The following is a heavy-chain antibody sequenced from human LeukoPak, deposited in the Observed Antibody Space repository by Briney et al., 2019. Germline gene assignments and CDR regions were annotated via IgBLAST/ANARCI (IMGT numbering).Heavy chain of an antibody. CDR1: GFTFNNYA. D-gene: IGHD6-13*01. CDR2: ISGTGGST. Sequence: QAGGSPRLSCAASGFTFNNYAMSWVRQAPGKGLEWVSAISGTGGSTYYADSVKGRFTISRDNSKNTLYLQMNSLRAEDTAVYYCATRPPKSSSWYRGHFDCWGQGTLVTVSS. V-gene: IGHV3-23*01. CDR3: ATRPPKSSSWYRGHFDC. J-gene: IGHJ4*02.